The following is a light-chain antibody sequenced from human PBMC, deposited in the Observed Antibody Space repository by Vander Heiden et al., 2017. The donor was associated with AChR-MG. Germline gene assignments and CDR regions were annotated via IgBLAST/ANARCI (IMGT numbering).Light chain of an antibody. Sequence: QSVLTQPPSASGTPGQRVTISCSGSSSNTGSNYVYWYQQLPGTAPKLLIYRNNQRPSGVPDRVSGSKSGTSASLAISGLRSEEEADYYCAAWDDSLSGHVVFGGGTKLTVL. CDR3: AAWDDSLSGHVV. J-gene: IGLJ2*01. V-gene: IGLV1-47*01. CDR2: RNN. CDR1: SSNTGSNY.